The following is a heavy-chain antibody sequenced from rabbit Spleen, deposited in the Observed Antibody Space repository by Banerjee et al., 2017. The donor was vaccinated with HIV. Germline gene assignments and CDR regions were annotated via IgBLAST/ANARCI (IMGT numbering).Heavy chain of an antibody. Sequence: QSLEESGGDLVKPGGTLTLTCTASGFSLSRDYYMCWVRQAPGKGLEWIACIYAGSSGGTWYASWAKGRFTVSKTSSTTVTLQMTSLTTADTATYFCARDYYSYGHGVYGGAFDPWGPGTLVTVS. CDR2: IYAGSSGGT. V-gene: IGHV1S40*01. CDR3: ARDYYSYGHGVYGGAFDP. D-gene: IGHD6-1*01. CDR1: GFSLSRDYY. J-gene: IGHJ2*01.